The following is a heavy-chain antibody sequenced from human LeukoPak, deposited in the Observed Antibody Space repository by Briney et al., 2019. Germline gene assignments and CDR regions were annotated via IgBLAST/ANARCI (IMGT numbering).Heavy chain of an antibody. Sequence: GGSLRLSCAASGFTFSSYAMHWVRQGPGKGLECVAAISSYGDSTYYADSVKGRCTISRNTSKNQLYLQMGSQRAKDNGVYYCARGERRNYYYGMDVWGQGTTVTVSS. J-gene: IGHJ6*02. CDR3: ARGERRNYYYGMDV. CDR1: GFTFSSYA. V-gene: IGHV3-64*02. CDR2: ISSYGDST.